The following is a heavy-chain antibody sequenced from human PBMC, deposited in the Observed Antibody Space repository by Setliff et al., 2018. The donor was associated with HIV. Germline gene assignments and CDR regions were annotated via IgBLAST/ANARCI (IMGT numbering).Heavy chain of an antibody. V-gene: IGHV3-21*01. D-gene: IGHD2-2*01. CDR3: ARRAYCSSTTCFDN. CDR1: GFTFSSYS. Sequence: PGGSLRLSCEASGFTFSSYSINWVRQAPGKGLEWVSSIISSSTNIYYADSVKGRFTISRDTAKNSLYLQMNSLRAEDTAVYYCARRAYCSSTTCFDNWGQGTLVTVSS. CDR2: IISSSTNI. J-gene: IGHJ4*02.